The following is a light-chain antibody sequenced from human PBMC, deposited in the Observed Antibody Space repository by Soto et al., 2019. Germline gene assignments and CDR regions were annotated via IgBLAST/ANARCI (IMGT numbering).Light chain of an antibody. J-gene: IGKJ4*01. V-gene: IGKV3-11*01. Sequence: ETLLTQSPATLSLSPGERATLSCRASQSIGTSLAWYQLKPGQAPRLLIYDASNRATDIPARFSGSGFGTDFTLPISSLEPEDFAVYYCQQRSDWPRGLTFGGGTKVEIK. CDR1: QSIGTS. CDR2: DAS. CDR3: QQRSDWPRGLT.